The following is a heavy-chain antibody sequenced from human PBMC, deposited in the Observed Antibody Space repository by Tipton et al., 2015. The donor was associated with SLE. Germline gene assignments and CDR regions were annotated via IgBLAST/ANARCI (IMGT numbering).Heavy chain of an antibody. D-gene: IGHD2-2*01. Sequence: TLSLTCTVSGGSISCRYYWGWIRQSPGKGLEWIGGISYTGSTYYNPSLKSRVTISVDMSKNQFSLKLTSVTAADTAVYYCATSPLTLWGQGTLVTVSS. CDR2: ISYTGST. J-gene: IGHJ4*02. CDR3: ATSPLTL. CDR1: GGSISCRYY. V-gene: IGHV4-39*07.